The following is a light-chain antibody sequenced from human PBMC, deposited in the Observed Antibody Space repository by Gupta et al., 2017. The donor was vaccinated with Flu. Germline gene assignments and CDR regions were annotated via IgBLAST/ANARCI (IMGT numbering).Light chain of an antibody. J-gene: IGKJ2*01. Sequence: GPLFLSPGERATLSCRASQSVNSNCLAWYQQKPGQAPRLLIYSASNRGTGIPDRFSGSGSGTDFTLTISRLEPEDFALYYCQQGSNSPYTFGQGTKLEIK. CDR3: QQGSNSPYT. CDR2: SAS. V-gene: IGKV3-20*01. CDR1: QSVNSNC.